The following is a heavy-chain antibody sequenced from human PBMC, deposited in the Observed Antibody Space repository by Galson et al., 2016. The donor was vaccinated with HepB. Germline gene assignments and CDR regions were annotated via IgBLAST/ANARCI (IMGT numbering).Heavy chain of an antibody. J-gene: IGHJ6*02. D-gene: IGHD1-7*01. V-gene: IGHV5-10-1*01. CDR2: IDPSDSYT. Sequence: QSGAEVKKPGESLRISCKGSGYSFTRYWITWVRQMPGKGLEWMGNIDPSDSYTNYSPSFQGHVTISADKSISTAYLQWSSLKASDTALYYCARQLRPYYYYALDVWGQGTTVAVSS. CDR1: GYSFTRYW. CDR3: ARQLRPYYYYALDV.